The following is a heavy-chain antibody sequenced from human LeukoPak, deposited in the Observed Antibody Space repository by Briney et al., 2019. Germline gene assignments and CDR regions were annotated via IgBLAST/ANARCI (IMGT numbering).Heavy chain of an antibody. D-gene: IGHD4-23*01. Sequence: PSQTLSLTCTVSGGSISSNNYYWSWIRQPPGKGLEWIGYIYYSGGTYYNPSLKCRVTISVDTSKNQFSLNLSSVTAADTAVYYCAAYGGNSGGGFDYWGQGTLVTVSS. CDR2: IYYSGGT. CDR3: AAYGGNSGGGFDY. V-gene: IGHV4-30-4*01. CDR1: GGSISSNNYY. J-gene: IGHJ4*02.